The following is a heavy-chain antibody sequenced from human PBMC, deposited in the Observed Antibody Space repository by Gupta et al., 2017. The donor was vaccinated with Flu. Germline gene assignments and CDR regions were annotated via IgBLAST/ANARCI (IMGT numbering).Heavy chain of an antibody. Sequence: YAMSWVRQATGRGLEWVSSITGSGGTRHYGDSVNGRFTISRDNSKKLLFLQMNNLRAEDTAVYYCAKSPYDHDGGTGFDYWGQGTLVTVSS. V-gene: IGHV3-23*01. CDR3: AKSPYDHDGGTGFDY. J-gene: IGHJ4*02. D-gene: IGHD3-16*01. CDR1: YA. CDR2: ITGSGGTR.